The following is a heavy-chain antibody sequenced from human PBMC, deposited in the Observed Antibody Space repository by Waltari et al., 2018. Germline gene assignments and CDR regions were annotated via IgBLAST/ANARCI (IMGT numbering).Heavy chain of an antibody. CDR3: ARDYSIVVVPAAKTYYYYGMDV. V-gene: IGHV3-48*03. D-gene: IGHD2-2*01. J-gene: IGHJ6*02. Sequence: EVQLVESGGGLVQPGGSLRLSCAASGFTFSSYEMNWVRQAPGQGLEWVSYISSSGSTIYYADSVKGRFTISRDNAKNSLYLQMNSLRAEDTAVYYCARDYSIVVVPAAKTYYYYGMDVWGQGTTVTVSS. CDR1: GFTFSSYE. CDR2: ISSSGSTI.